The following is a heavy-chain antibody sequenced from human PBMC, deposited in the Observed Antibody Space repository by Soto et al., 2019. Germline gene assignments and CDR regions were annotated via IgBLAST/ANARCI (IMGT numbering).Heavy chain of an antibody. V-gene: IGHV3-30*04. Sequence: QVQLVESGGGVVQPGGSLRLSCVASGFTFVNFAMHWVRQSPGKGLEWVAVISDDGKNKDYADSVKGRFTISRDTSKNTVYLQMNSLRTEDTALYYCARGVTVVITRDWFDPWGQGSLVTVSS. CDR2: ISDDGKNK. J-gene: IGHJ5*02. CDR3: ARGVTVVITRDWFDP. CDR1: GFTFVNFA. D-gene: IGHD3-22*01.